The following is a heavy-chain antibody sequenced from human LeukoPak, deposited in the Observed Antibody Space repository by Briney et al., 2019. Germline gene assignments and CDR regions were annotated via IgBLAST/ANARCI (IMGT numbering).Heavy chain of an antibody. J-gene: IGHJ4*02. V-gene: IGHV4-34*01. Sequence: PAETLSLTCAVYGGSFSGYYWSWIRQPPGKGLEWIAEINHSGSTNYNPSLKSRVTISVDTSKNQFSLKLSSVTAADTAVYYCARGFGYSSSPFGYWGQGTLVTVSS. CDR2: INHSGST. CDR3: ARGFGYSSSPFGY. D-gene: IGHD6-19*01. CDR1: GGSFSGYY.